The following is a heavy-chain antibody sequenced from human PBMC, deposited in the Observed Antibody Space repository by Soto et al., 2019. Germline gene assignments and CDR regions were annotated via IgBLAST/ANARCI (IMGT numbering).Heavy chain of an antibody. V-gene: IGHV3-33*01. J-gene: IGHJ4*02. D-gene: IGHD5-18*01. CDR3: ARDQGRGYNYGFDY. CDR2: IWYDGSNK. Sequence: QVQLVESGGGVVQPGSSLRLSCAASGFTFSGYAMHGVRQAPGKGRGWVAVIWYDGSNKYYADSVKGRFTISRDNSKNTLYLQMNSLRAEDTAVYYCARDQGRGYNYGFDYWGQGTLVTVSS. CDR1: GFTFSGYA.